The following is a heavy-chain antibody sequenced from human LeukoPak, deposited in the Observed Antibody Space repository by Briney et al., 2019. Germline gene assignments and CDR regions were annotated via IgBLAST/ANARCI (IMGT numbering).Heavy chain of an antibody. CDR3: ARVSPWELLTGPPYYYMDV. CDR2: ISAYNGNT. V-gene: IGHV1-18*04. Sequence: ASVKVSCKASGYTFTSYYMHWVRQAPGQGLEWMGWISAYNGNTNYAQKLQGRVTMTTDTSTGTAYMELRSLRSDDTAVYYCARVSPWELLTGPPYYYMDVWGKGTTVTVSS. D-gene: IGHD1-26*01. J-gene: IGHJ6*03. CDR1: GYTFTSYY.